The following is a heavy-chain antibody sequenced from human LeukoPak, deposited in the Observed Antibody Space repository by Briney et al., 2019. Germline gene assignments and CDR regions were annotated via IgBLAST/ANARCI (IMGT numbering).Heavy chain of an antibody. CDR2: ISSSSSTI. J-gene: IGHJ3*02. CDR1: GFTFSSYS. Sequence: GGSLRLSCAASGFTFSSYSMNWVRQAPGKGLEWVSYISSSSSTIYYADSVKGRFTISRDNSKNTLYLQMNSLRAEDTAVYYCAKDQRGYCSSTSCYHDAFDIWGQGTMVTVSS. CDR3: AKDQRGYCSSTSCYHDAFDI. D-gene: IGHD2-2*01. V-gene: IGHV3-48*01.